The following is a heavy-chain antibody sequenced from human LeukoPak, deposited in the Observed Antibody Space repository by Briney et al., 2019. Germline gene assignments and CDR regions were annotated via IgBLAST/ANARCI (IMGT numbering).Heavy chain of an antibody. CDR1: GFTFSNAW. CDR2: IKSKTDGGTT. J-gene: IGHJ4*02. CDR3: TTEKTPLDYYYDSSGYYAGDY. Sequence: GGSLRLSCAASGFTFSNAWMSWVRQAPGKGLEWVGRIKSKTDGGTTDYAAPLKGRFTISRDDSKNTLYMQMNSLKTEDTAVYYCTTEKTPLDYYYDSSGYYAGDYWGQGTMVTVSS. V-gene: IGHV3-15*01. D-gene: IGHD3-22*01.